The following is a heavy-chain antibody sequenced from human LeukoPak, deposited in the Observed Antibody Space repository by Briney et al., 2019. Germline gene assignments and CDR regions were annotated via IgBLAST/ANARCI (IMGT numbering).Heavy chain of an antibody. CDR2: ISYDGSNK. CDR1: GFTFSSYG. Sequence: GGSLRLSCAASGFTFSSYGMHWVRQAPGKGLEWVAVISYDGSNKYYADSVKGRFTISRDNSKNTLYLQMNSLRAEDTAVYYCAKSGRTYGYYYYGMDVWGQGTTVTVSS. CDR3: AKSGRTYGYYYYGMDV. V-gene: IGHV3-30*18. J-gene: IGHJ6*02. D-gene: IGHD3-10*01.